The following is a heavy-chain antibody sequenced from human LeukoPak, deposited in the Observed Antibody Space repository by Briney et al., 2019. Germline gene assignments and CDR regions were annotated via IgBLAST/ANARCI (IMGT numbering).Heavy chain of an antibody. CDR3: AKVGDRYCTSSSCRRDFDY. CDR2: IRSDGSNK. CDR1: GFTFSSYG. Sequence: GGSLRLSCAASGFTFSSYGMHWVRQAPGRGLEWVAFIRSDGSNKNYGASVKGRLTISRDNSKKTLYLKTNSLRAEDTAVYYCAKVGDRYCTSSSCRRDFDYWGQGTLVTVSS. J-gene: IGHJ4*02. D-gene: IGHD2-2*01. V-gene: IGHV3-30*02.